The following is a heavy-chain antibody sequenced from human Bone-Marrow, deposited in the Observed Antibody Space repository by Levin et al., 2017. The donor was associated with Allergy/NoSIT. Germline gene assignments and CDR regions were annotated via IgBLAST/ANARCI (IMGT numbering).Heavy chain of an antibody. J-gene: IGHJ4*02. CDR1: GFTFTNYW. D-gene: IGHD4-17*01. CDR2: IKQDGSEK. V-gene: IGHV3-7*04. CDR3: ARIGDDY. Sequence: GESLKISCAVSGFTFTNYWMTWVRQAPGKGLEWVANIKQDGSEKYYVDSVKGRFTISRDNGKNSLYLQMNSLRAEDTAVYYCARIGDDYWGQGTLVTVSS.